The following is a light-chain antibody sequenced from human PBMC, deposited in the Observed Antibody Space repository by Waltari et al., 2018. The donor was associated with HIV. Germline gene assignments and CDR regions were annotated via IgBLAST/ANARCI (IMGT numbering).Light chain of an antibody. Sequence: QSVLTQPPSASGTPGRRVTTPGSESPFNPGRNLGFWYKKFPGTAPKLLIDRRNQRPSGVPDRFSVSKSGTSASLAISGLRSEDEADYYCAAWDDSLSGWVFGGGTKLTVL. J-gene: IGLJ3*02. CDR3: AAWDDSLSGWV. CDR1: PFNPGRNL. V-gene: IGLV1-47*01. CDR2: RRN.